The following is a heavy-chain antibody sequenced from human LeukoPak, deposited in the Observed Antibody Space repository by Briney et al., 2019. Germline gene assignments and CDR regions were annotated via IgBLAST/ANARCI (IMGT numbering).Heavy chain of an antibody. CDR2: FDPEDGET. D-gene: IGHD6-13*01. CDR3: ATGLQQLVGNDY. Sequence: WASVKVSCKASGYTFTGYYMHWVRQAPGKGLEWMGGFDPEDGETIYAQKFQGRVTMTEDTSTDTAYMELSSLRSEDTAVYYCATGLQQLVGNDYWGQGTLVTVSS. V-gene: IGHV1-24*01. J-gene: IGHJ4*02. CDR1: GYTFTGYY.